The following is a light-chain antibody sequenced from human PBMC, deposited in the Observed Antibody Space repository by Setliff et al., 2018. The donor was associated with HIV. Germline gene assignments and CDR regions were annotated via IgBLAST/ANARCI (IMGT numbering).Light chain of an antibody. J-gene: IGLJ1*01. CDR2: EVT. CDR1: SSDVGNYNL. CDR3: CSYAGSRTFYV. V-gene: IGLV2-23*02. Sequence: QSALTQPASVSGSPGQSITISCTGTSSDVGNYNLVSWYQQHPGKAPKLMVYEVTKRPSGISNRFSGSKSGNTASLTISGLQAEDEAGYYCCSYAGSRTFYVFGTGTKVTVL.